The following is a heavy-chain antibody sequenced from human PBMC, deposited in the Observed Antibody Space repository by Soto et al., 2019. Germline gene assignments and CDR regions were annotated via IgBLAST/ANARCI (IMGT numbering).Heavy chain of an antibody. Sequence: QVQLVESGGGVVQPGRSLRLSCAASGFTFSHYGIHWVRQAPGKGLEWLAVISYDGCNKHYADSVKGRFTVSRDNSKNTLYLQMNSLRAEDTAVYFCARYSGKYQGPIDYWGQGTLVTASS. J-gene: IGHJ4*02. V-gene: IGHV3-30*03. D-gene: IGHD1-26*01. CDR3: ARYSGKYQGPIDY. CDR1: GFTFSHYG. CDR2: ISYDGCNK.